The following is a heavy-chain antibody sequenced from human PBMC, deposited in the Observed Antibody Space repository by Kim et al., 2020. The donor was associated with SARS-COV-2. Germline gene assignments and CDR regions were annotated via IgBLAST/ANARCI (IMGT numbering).Heavy chain of an antibody. CDR3: VRVLYYYASKAFGP. CDR1: GFTFSSYW. CDR2: IKSDGTDT. J-gene: IGHJ1*01. D-gene: IGHD3-22*01. V-gene: IGHV3-74*01. Sequence: GGSLRLSCAASGFTFSSYWMHWVRQVPGKGLIWVSRIKSDGTDTVYADSVKGRFTVSRDNARNTLYLQMKSLRAEDTALYYCVRVLYYYASKAFGPWGQG.